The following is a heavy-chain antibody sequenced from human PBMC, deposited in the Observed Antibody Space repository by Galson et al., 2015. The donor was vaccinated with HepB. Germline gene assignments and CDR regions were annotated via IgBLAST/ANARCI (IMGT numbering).Heavy chain of an antibody. CDR1: GFTFSSYA. J-gene: IGHJ3*02. CDR2: ISGNGGTT. D-gene: IGHD6-13*01. V-gene: IGHV3-23*01. CDR3: AKEAIVAGGAVAFDI. Sequence: SLRLSCAASGFTFSSYAMGWVRQAPGRGLEWVSVISGNGGTTYYADSVKGRFTISRDNSKNTLYLQMNSLRVEETAVYYCAKEAIVAGGAVAFDIWGQGTMVTVSS.